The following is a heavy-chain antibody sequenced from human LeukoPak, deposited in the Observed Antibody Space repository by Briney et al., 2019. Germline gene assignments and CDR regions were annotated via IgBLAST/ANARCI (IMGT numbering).Heavy chain of an antibody. CDR3: ARDLNQRYYGSGSSWFDP. D-gene: IGHD3-10*01. CDR2: ISYDGSNK. V-gene: IGHV3-30*04. Sequence: PGGSLRLSCAASGFTFSSYAMHWVRQAPGKGLEWVAVISYDGSNKYYADSVKGRFTISRDNSKNTLYLQMNSLRAEDTAVYYCARDLNQRYYGSGSSWFDPWGQGTLVTVSS. CDR1: GFTFSSYA. J-gene: IGHJ5*02.